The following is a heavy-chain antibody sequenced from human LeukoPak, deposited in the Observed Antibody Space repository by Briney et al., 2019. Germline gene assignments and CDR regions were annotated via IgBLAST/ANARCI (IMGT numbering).Heavy chain of an antibody. J-gene: IGHJ3*02. V-gene: IGHV3-30*02. Sequence: GGSLRLSCAASGFTFSSYGMHWVRQAPGKGLEWVAFIRYDGSNKYYADSVKGRFTISRDNSKNTLYLQMNSLRAEDTAVYYCAKDRYYYDSSGYFIWGQGTMVTVSS. D-gene: IGHD3-22*01. CDR3: AKDRYYYDSSGYFI. CDR1: GFTFSSYG. CDR2: IRYDGSNK.